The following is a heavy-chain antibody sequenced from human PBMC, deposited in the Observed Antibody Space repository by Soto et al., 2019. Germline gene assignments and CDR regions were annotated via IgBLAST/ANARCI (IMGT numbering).Heavy chain of an antibody. CDR2: ISGSGGST. CDR1: GFTFSSYA. D-gene: IGHD3-3*01. Sequence: GGSLRLSCAASGFTFSSYAVSWVRQAPGKGLEWVSAISGSGGSTYYADSVKGRFTISRDNSKNTLYLQMNSLRAEDTAVYYCATEYDFWSGTYGMDVWGQGTTVTVSS. V-gene: IGHV3-23*01. CDR3: ATEYDFWSGTYGMDV. J-gene: IGHJ6*02.